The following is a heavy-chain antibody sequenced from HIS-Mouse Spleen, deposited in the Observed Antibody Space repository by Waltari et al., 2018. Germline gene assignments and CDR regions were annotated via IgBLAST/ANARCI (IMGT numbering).Heavy chain of an antibody. CDR2: ISAYNGNT. CDR3: ARDLDHYYFDY. J-gene: IGHJ4*02. CDR1: GYPCTSYG. V-gene: IGHV1-18*01. Sequence: QVQLVQSGPEVKKPGASVTVSCKASGYPCTSYGSTWVRQAPGQGLEWMGWISAYNGNTNYAQKLQGRVTMTTDTSTSTAYMELRSLRSDDTAVYYCARDLDHYYFDYWGQGTLVTVSS.